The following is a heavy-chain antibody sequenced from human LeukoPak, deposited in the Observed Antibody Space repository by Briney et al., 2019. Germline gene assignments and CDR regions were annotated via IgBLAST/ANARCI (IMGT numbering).Heavy chain of an antibody. Sequence: GSLRLPFAASGFTFSSYAMSWVRQAPGKGLEWVSAISGSGGSTYYADSVKGRFTISRDNSKNTLYLQMNSLRAEDTAVYYCAKGLEWELYYFDYWGQGTLVTVSS. D-gene: IGHD1-26*01. V-gene: IGHV3-23*01. J-gene: IGHJ4*02. CDR2: ISGSGGST. CDR1: GFTFSSYA. CDR3: AKGLEWELYYFDY.